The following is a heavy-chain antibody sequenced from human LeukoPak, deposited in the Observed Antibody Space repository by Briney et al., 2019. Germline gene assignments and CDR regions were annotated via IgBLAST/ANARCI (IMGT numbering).Heavy chain of an antibody. CDR2: ISSSGSTI. D-gene: IGHD6-13*01. Sequence: GSLRLSCAASGFTFSSYEMNWVRQAPGKGLEWVSYISSSGSTIYYADSVKGRFTISRDNAKNSLYLQMNSLRAEDTAVYYCARDPIAAAGNNWFDPWGQGTLVTVSS. CDR3: ARDPIAAAGNNWFDP. J-gene: IGHJ5*02. CDR1: GFTFSSYE. V-gene: IGHV3-48*03.